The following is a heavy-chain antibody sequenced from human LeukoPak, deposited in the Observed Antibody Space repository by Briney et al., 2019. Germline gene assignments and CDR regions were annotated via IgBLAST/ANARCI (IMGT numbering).Heavy chain of an antibody. CDR1: GFTFSSYA. Sequence: PGGSLRLSCAASGFTFSSYAMSWVRQAPGKWLEWVSAISGSGGSTYYADSVKGRFTISRDNSKNTLYLQMNSLRAEDTAVYYCAKARGGVYDSSGYPLDYWGQGTLVTVSS. CDR3: AKARGGVYDSSGYPLDY. J-gene: IGHJ4*02. D-gene: IGHD3-22*01. CDR2: ISGSGGST. V-gene: IGHV3-23*01.